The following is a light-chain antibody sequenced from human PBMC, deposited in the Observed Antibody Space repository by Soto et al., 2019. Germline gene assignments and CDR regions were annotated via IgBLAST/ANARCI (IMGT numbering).Light chain of an antibody. Sequence: QPVLTQPPSASGTPGQRVTISCSGSSSNIGSNYVYWYQQLPGTAPKLLIYRNNQRPSGVPDRFSGSKSGTSASLAISGLRSEDEADYYCAAWDDSLSGAVFGGGTQLTLL. V-gene: IGLV1-47*01. J-gene: IGLJ7*01. CDR3: AAWDDSLSGAV. CDR1: SSNIGSNY. CDR2: RNN.